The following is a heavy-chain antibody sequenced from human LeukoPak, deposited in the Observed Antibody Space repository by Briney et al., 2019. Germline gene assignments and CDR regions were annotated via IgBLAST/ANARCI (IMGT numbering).Heavy chain of an antibody. CDR2: IYYSGST. V-gene: IGHV4-59*11. J-gene: IGHJ6*03. D-gene: IGHD3-22*01. CDR3: ARANSSGYYYYYYYMDV. Sequence: SETLSLTCTVSGGSISSHYWSWIRQSPGKGLEWIGYIYYSGSTNYNPSLKSRVTISVDTSKNQFSLKLSSVTAADTAVYYCARANSSGYYYYYYYMDVWGKGTTVTVSS. CDR1: GGSISSHY.